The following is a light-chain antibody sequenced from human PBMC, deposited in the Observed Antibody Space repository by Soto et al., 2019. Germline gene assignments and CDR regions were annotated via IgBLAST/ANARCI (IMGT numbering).Light chain of an antibody. V-gene: IGLV2-23*01. CDR3: CSYAASATWV. Sequence: QSALTQPASVSGSPGRSITISCTGTSSDVGSYNLVSWYQQHPGKAPKLMIYEGTKRPSGVSNRFSGSKSGNTASLTISGLQGEDEADYYCCSYAASATWVFGGGTKLTVL. J-gene: IGLJ3*02. CDR1: SSDVGSYNL. CDR2: EGT.